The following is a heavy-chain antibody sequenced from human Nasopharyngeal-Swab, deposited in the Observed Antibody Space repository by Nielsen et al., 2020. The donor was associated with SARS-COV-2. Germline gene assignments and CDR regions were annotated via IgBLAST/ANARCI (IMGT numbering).Heavy chain of an antibody. J-gene: IGHJ4*02. CDR1: GYTCTSYA. D-gene: IGHD3-3*01. CDR3: ARDDSSNYDFWSGYYTSCDY. CDR2: ISAYNGNT. V-gene: IGHV1-18*01. Sequence: ASVQASCQASGYTCTSYAISWVRQAPGQGLEWMGWISAYNGNTNYAQKLQGRVTMTTDTSTSTAYMELRSLRSADTAVYYCARDDSSNYDFWSGYYTSCDYWGQGTLVTVSS.